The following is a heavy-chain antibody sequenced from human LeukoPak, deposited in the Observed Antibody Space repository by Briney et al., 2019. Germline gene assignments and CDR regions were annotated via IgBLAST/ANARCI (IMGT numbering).Heavy chain of an antibody. D-gene: IGHD6-19*01. CDR2: IYPDGNNK. CDR3: ARDRDSGWFLRLAVGGFDI. J-gene: IGHJ3*02. Sequence: GGSLRLSCAASGFTFTTYGMHWVRQAPGKGLEWVACIYPDGNNKDYADSVKGRFIISRDNSKNILFPQMNSLRAADTAVYYCARDRDSGWFLRLAVGGFDIWGQGTMVTVSS. CDR1: GFTFTTYG. V-gene: IGHV3-30*19.